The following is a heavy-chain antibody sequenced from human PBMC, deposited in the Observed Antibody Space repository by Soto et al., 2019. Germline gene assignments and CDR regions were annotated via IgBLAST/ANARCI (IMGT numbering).Heavy chain of an antibody. J-gene: IGHJ3*02. CDR1: GGTFSSQT. CDR3: ARPAVNDLDADSSAFDI. D-gene: IGHD1-1*01. V-gene: IGHV1-69*02. CDR2: VIPIIGEG. Sequence: QVQLVQSGAEVKEPGSSVKVSCKVSGGTFSSQTINWVRQVPGQGLEWMGSVIPIIGEGKYAQSFLGRVTITAERSTSTAYRERRGLRSENTAVYYCARPAVNDLDADSSAFDIWGQGTMVTVSS.